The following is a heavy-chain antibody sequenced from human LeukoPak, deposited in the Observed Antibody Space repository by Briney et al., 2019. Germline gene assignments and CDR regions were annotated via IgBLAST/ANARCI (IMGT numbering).Heavy chain of an antibody. Sequence: SETLSLTCAVYGGSFSGYYWSWIRQPPGKGLEWIGEINHSGSTNYNPSLKSRATISVDTSKNQFSLKLSSVTAADTAVYYCARGPFYGYSSSWRKNHFDYWGQGTLVTVSS. V-gene: IGHV4-34*01. CDR1: GGSFSGYY. CDR3: ARGPFYGYSSSWRKNHFDY. CDR2: INHSGST. J-gene: IGHJ4*02. D-gene: IGHD6-13*01.